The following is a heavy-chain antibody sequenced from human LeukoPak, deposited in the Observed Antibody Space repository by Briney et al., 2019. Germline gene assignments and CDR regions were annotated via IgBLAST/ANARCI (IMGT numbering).Heavy chain of an antibody. D-gene: IGHD3-9*01. Sequence: GGSLRLSCAASGFTVSSNYMSWVRQAPGKGLEWVSAISGSGGSTYYADSVKGRFTISRDNSKNTLYLQMNSLRAEDTAVYYCAKQNYDILTGPPNFDYWGQGTLVTVSS. V-gene: IGHV3-23*01. CDR2: ISGSGGST. J-gene: IGHJ4*02. CDR1: GFTVSSNY. CDR3: AKQNYDILTGPPNFDY.